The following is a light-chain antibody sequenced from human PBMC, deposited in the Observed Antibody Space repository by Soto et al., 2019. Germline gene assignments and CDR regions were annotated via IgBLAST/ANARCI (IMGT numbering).Light chain of an antibody. CDR2: KVS. J-gene: IGKJ1*01. Sequence: DIQMTQFPSTLSASVGDRVTITCRASQSIDSALAWYQQQPGKAPKFLIFKVSTLESGVPSRFSGSGSGTEFPTTISSLQPDDFGTYYCQQHKSYPRTFGQGTKVEIK. V-gene: IGKV1-5*03. CDR1: QSIDSA. CDR3: QQHKSYPRT.